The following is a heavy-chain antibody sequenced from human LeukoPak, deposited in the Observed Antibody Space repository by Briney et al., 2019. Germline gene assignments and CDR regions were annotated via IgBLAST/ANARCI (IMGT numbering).Heavy chain of an antibody. CDR2: VYSSATT. CDR1: GGSISSYY. J-gene: IGHJ4*02. CDR3: ARKSAAPETYYFDF. V-gene: IGHV4-59*01. D-gene: IGHD6-13*01. Sequence: SETLSLTCTVSGGSISSYYWSWIRQPPGKGLEWIGYVYSSATTNYNPSLKSRVTISVDMSKNQFSLKLRSVTAADTAVYYCARKSAAPETYYFDFWGLGTLVTVSS.